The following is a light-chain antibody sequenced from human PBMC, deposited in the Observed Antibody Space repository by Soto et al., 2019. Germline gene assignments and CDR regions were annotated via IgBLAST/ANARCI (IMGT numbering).Light chain of an antibody. CDR1: QTISSW. CDR2: KAS. J-gene: IGKJ1*01. Sequence: IQMTQSPSTLSGSVGDRVTITCRASQTISSWLAWYQQKPGKAPKLLIYKASTLKSGVPSRFSGSGSGTEFTLTISSLQPDAFATYYCQQYNPYSPWTFGQGTKVDIK. CDR3: QQYNPYSPWT. V-gene: IGKV1-5*03.